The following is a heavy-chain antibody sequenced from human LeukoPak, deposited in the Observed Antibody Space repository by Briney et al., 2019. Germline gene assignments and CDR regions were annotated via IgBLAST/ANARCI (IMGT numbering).Heavy chain of an antibody. V-gene: IGHV4-39*01. Sequence: SETLSLTCAVYGGSFSGYYWGWIRQPPGKGLEWIGSIYYSGSTYYNPSLKSRVTISVDTSKNQFSLKLSSVTAADTAVYYCARHFYYDSSGYYLIVPYYFDYWGQGTLVTVSS. CDR2: IYYSGST. J-gene: IGHJ4*02. D-gene: IGHD3-22*01. CDR3: ARHFYYDSSGYYLIVPYYFDY. CDR1: GGSFSGYY.